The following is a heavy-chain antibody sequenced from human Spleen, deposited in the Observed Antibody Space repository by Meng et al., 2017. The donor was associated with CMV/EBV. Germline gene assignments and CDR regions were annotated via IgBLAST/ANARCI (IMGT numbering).Heavy chain of an antibody. CDR2: IIPILGIA. V-gene: IGHV1-69*10. CDR3: ATSVKTPPWGY. CDR1: GGTFSSYA. Sequence: ACKASGGTFSSYAISWVRQAPGQGLEWMGGIIPILGIANYAQKFQGRVTITADKSTSTAYMELSSLRSEDTAVYYCATSVKTPPWGYWGQGTLVTVSS. D-gene: IGHD3-16*01. J-gene: IGHJ4*02.